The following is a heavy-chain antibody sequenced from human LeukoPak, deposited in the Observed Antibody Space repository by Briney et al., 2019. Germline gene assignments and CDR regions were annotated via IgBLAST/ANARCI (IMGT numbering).Heavy chain of an antibody. D-gene: IGHD1-7*01. Sequence: TGGSLRLSCAASGFTFSSYAMHWVRQAPGKGLEGVAVISYDGSNKYYADSVKGRFTISRDNSKNTLYLQMNSLRAEDTAVYYCARSSRFVTGTKGAYYYYYYMDVWGKGTTVTVSS. CDR2: ISYDGSNK. V-gene: IGHV3-30*04. CDR1: GFTFSSYA. J-gene: IGHJ6*03. CDR3: ARSSRFVTGTKGAYYYYYYMDV.